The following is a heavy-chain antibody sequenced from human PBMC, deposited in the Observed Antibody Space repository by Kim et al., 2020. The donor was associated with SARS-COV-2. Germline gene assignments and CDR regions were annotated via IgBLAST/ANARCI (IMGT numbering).Heavy chain of an antibody. D-gene: IGHD3-3*01. V-gene: IGHV1-18*01. CDR2: ISAYNGNT. J-gene: IGHJ4*02. CDR3: ARDACITIFGVVIAACDYFGY. Sequence: ASVKVSCKASGYTFNSYGISWVRQAPGQGLEWMGWISAYNGNTNYAQKLQGRVTMTTDTSTNTAYMELRSLRSDDTAVYYCARDACITIFGVVIAACDYFGYWGQGTLVTLSS. CDR1: GYTFNSYG.